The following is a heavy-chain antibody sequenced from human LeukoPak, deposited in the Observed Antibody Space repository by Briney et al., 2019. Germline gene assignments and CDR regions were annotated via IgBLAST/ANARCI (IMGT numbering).Heavy chain of an antibody. CDR3: ARGEEKATITGLDS. CDR2: ITSSSSYI. J-gene: IGHJ4*02. D-gene: IGHD5-24*01. Sequence: GGSLRLSCAASGFTFSNFDMHWVRQAPGKGLEWASAITSSSSYIYYAASVKGRFTISRDNAENSLYLQMNGLRAEDTAVYFCARGEEKATITGLDSWGQGTLVTVSS. CDR1: GFTFSNFD. V-gene: IGHV3-21*01.